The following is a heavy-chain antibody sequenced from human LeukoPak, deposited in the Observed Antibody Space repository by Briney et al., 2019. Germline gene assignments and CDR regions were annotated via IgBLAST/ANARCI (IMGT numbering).Heavy chain of an antibody. CDR2: ISYDGSNK. D-gene: IGHD6-19*01. V-gene: IGHV3-30*18. CDR3: AKDLGGGSGCYDL. J-gene: IGHJ2*01. Sequence: GGSLRLSCAASGFTFSSYGMHWVRQAPGKGLEWVAIISYDGSNKYYADSVRGRFTISRDNSKNTLYLQMNSLRAEDTAVYYCAKDLGGGSGCYDLWGRGTLVTVSS. CDR1: GFTFSSYG.